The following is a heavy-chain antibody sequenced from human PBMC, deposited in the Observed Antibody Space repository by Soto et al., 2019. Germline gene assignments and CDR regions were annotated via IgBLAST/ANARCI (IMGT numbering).Heavy chain of an antibody. CDR1: GGSISSYY. D-gene: IGHD2-15*01. J-gene: IGHJ3*02. Sequence: SETLSLTCTVSGGSISSYYWSWIRQPPGKGLEWIGYIYYSGSTNYNPSLKSRVTISVDTSKNQFSLKLSSVTAADTAVYYCARVSEVVPPPWDPPDIWGQGTMVTVSS. CDR2: IYYSGST. V-gene: IGHV4-59*01. CDR3: ARVSEVVPPPWDPPDI.